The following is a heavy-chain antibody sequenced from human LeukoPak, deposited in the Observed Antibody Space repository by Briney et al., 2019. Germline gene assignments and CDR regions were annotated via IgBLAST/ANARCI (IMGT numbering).Heavy chain of an antibody. V-gene: IGHV3-49*04. CDR1: GXTLGDYA. CDR2: IKRMTYGGTT. D-gene: IGHD6-19*01. CDR3: TRTQVWLWYFDY. J-gene: IGHJ4*02. Sequence: PGGSLRLSWTASGXTLGDYAMSWVRQAPGKGLEWVDFIKRMTYGGTTYSAASVKDRFTISRDDSKSIAYLQMNSLETEDTAVYYCTRTQVWLWYFDYWGQGALVTVSS.